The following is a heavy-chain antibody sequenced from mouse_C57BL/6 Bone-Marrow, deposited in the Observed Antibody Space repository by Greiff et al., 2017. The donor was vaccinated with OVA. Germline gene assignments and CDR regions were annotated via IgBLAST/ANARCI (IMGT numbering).Heavy chain of an antibody. CDR2: ILPGSGNT. Sequence: QVQLKESGAELLKPGASVKLSCKATGYTFTGYWIEWVKQRPGHGLEWIGEILPGSGNTKYNEKFKGKATLTVDTSSSTAYMQLSSLTSEDSAVYFCARNGTDYWGQGTTLTVSS. CDR3: ARNGTDY. CDR1: GYTFTGYW. D-gene: IGHD4-1*01. J-gene: IGHJ2*01. V-gene: IGHV1-9*01.